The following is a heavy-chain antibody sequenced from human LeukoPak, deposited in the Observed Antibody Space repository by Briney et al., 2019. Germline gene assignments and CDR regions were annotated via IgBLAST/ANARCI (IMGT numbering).Heavy chain of an antibody. V-gene: IGHV3-30-3*01. Sequence: PGRSLRLSRAASGFTFSRYAMHWVRGAPAKGLERVAVISYDGSNKYYADSVKGRFTISRDNSKNTLYLQMNSLRAEDTAVYYCASGSSGSNWFDPWGQGTLVTVSS. CDR3: ASGSSGSNWFDP. J-gene: IGHJ5*02. CDR1: GFTFSRYA. D-gene: IGHD6-19*01. CDR2: ISYDGSNK.